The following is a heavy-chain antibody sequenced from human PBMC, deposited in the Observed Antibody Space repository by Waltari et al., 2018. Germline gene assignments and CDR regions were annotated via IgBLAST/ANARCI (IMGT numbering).Heavy chain of an antibody. Sequence: EVQLLESGGGLVQPGGSLRLSCAASGFTFSSYAMSWVRQAPGKGLEWVSAISGSGGSTYSADSVKGRFTISRDNSKNTLYLQMNSLRAEDTAVYYCAKCGLYGDYLYYFDYWGQGTLVTVSS. V-gene: IGHV3-23*01. D-gene: IGHD4-17*01. CDR3: AKCGLYGDYLYYFDY. J-gene: IGHJ4*02. CDR2: ISGSGGST. CDR1: GFTFSSYA.